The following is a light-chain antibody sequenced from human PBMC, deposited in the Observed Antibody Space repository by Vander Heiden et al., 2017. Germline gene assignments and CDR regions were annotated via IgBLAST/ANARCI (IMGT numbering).Light chain of an antibody. CDR3: VLYMGSGWV. CDR2: STN. CDR1: SRSVSTSYY. J-gene: IGLJ3*02. Sequence: QTVVTQEPSFSVSPGGTVTLTCGLSSRSVSTSYYPSWYQQTPGQAPRTLIYSTNTRSSGVPDRFSGSILGNKAALTITGAQADDESDYYCVLYMGSGWVFGGGTKLTVL. V-gene: IGLV8-61*01.